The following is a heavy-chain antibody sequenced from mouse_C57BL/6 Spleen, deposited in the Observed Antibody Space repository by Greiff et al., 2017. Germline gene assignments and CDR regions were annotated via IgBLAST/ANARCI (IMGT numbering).Heavy chain of an antibody. J-gene: IGHJ2*01. CDR2: IHPNSGST. CDR3: ARAQLRLLGFDY. Sequence: QVQLQQPGAELVKPGASVKLSCKASGYTFTSYWMHWVKQRPGQGLEWIGMIHPNSGSTNYNEKFKSKATLTVDKSSSTAYMQLSSLTSEDSAVYYCARAQLRLLGFDYWGQGTTLTVSS. CDR1: GYTFTSYW. D-gene: IGHD3-1*01. V-gene: IGHV1-64*01.